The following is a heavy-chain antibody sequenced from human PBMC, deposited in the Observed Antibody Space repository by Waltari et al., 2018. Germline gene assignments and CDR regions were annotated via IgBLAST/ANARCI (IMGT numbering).Heavy chain of an antibody. Sequence: QVQLVESGGGVVQPGRSLRLSCAASGFTFSSYGLHWVRQAPGKGWEWVAVIWYDGSNKYYADSVKGRFTISRDNSKNTLYLQMNSLRAEDTAVYYCARDRGAVAGLDYWGQGTLVTVSS. CDR1: GFTFSSYG. J-gene: IGHJ4*02. CDR3: ARDRGAVAGLDY. CDR2: IWYDGSNK. V-gene: IGHV3-33*01. D-gene: IGHD6-19*01.